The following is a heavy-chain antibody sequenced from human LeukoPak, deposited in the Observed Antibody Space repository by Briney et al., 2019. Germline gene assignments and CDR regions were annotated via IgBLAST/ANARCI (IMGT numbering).Heavy chain of an antibody. J-gene: IGHJ4*02. D-gene: IGHD6-13*01. CDR3: ARLFNPGIAAAGTNY. Sequence: SVKVSCKASGGTFSSYAISWVRQAPGQGLEWMGRIIPILGIANYAQKFRGRVTITADKSTSTAYMELSSLRSEDTAVYYCARLFNPGIAAAGTNYWGQGTLVTVSS. CDR2: IIPILGIA. V-gene: IGHV1-69*04. CDR1: GGTFSSYA.